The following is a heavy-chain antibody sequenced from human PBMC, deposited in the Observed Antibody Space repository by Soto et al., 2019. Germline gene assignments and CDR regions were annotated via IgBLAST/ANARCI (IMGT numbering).Heavy chain of an antibody. CDR1: GGTFSSYA. Sequence: GASVKVSCKASGGTFSSYAISWVRQAPGQGLEWMGGIIPIFGTANYAQKFQGRVTITADKSTSTAYMELSSLRSEDTAVYYCAGAYYYDSSGYYYESSDYYGMDVWGQGTTVTVSS. J-gene: IGHJ6*02. CDR2: IIPIFGTA. CDR3: AGAYYYDSSGYYYESSDYYGMDV. D-gene: IGHD3-22*01. V-gene: IGHV1-69*06.